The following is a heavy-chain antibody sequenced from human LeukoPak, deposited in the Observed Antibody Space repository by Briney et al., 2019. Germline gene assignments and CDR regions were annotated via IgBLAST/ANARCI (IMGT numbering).Heavy chain of an antibody. D-gene: IGHD3-10*01. CDR3: ERDRGSAGYYYGMYV. J-gene: IGHJ6*02. V-gene: IGHV3-30-3*01. CDR1: GFTYSSYA. Sequence: PGGSLRLSCAASGFTYSSYAMHGVRQAPGKGLEWVAVISYDGSNKYYADSVKGRFTIPRDNSKNTLYLQMNSLRAEDTAVYYCERDRGSAGYYYGMYVWGQGTTVTVSS. CDR2: ISYDGSNK.